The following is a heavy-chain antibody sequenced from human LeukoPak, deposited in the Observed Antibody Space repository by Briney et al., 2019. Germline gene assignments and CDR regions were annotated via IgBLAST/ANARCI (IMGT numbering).Heavy chain of an antibody. D-gene: IGHD1-26*01. J-gene: IGHJ4*02. CDR3: ARAYRIQWELLPPLSFAY. V-gene: IGHV4-59*01. CDR1: GGSISSYH. Sequence: PSETLSLTCTVSGGSISSYHLSWIRQPPGKGVEWIGYIYYSGSTNYNPSLKSRLTISVDTAKNQFSLKLRSVTAADPAVYYRARAYRIQWELLPPLSFAYWGQGTLVTVSS. CDR2: IYYSGST.